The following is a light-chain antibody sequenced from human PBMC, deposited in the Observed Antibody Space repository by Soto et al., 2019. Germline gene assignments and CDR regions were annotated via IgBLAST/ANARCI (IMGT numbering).Light chain of an antibody. V-gene: IGKV3-15*01. CDR1: QSVSTN. J-gene: IGKJ1*01. CDR3: QQYGSSRT. CDR2: GAS. Sequence: ETVMTQSPATLCVSPGERATLSCRASQSVSTNLAWYQHKPGQAPRLLISGASTRATGLPARFSGSGSGTDFTLTISRLEPEDFAVYYCQQYGSSRTFGQGTKVDIK.